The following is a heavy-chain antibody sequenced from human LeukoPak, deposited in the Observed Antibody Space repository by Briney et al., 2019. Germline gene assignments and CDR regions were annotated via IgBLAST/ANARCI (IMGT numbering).Heavy chain of an antibody. CDR1: GFTFSSYW. CDR3: ARGESAPNYDFWSGYYRFYYYYYMDV. Sequence: GGSLRLSCSASGFTFSSYWMSWVRQAPGKGLEWVANIKQDGSEKYYVDSVKGRFTISRDNAKNSLYLQMNSLRAEDTAVYYCARGESAPNYDFWSGYYRFYYYYYMDVWGKGTTVTVSS. J-gene: IGHJ6*03. CDR2: IKQDGSEK. D-gene: IGHD3-3*01. V-gene: IGHV3-7*04.